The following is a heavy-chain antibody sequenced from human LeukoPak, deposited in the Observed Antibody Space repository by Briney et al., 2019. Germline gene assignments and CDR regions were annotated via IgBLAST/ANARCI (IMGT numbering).Heavy chain of an antibody. CDR3: ARDLAGFEEPRYYYYMDV. Sequence: VQPGGSLRLSCVPSGFTVNRNVMSWVRQAPGKGLEWVSLIYSDDRAFYADSVKGRFTISRNKSRNTLFLQMSILKPEDTAIYYCARDLAGFEEPRYYYYMDVWGKGTTVTVSS. V-gene: IGHV3-66*01. CDR1: GFTVNRNV. D-gene: IGHD3-9*01. CDR2: IYSDDRA. J-gene: IGHJ6*03.